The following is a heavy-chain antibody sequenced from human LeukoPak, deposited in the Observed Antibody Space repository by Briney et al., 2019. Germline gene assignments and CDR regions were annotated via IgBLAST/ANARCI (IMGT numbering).Heavy chain of an antibody. J-gene: IGHJ4*02. V-gene: IGHV4-31*03. CDR1: GGSISSGGYY. Sequence: SETLSLTCTVSGGSISSGGYYWSWIRQHPGKGLEWIGYIYYSGSTYYNPSLKSRVTISVDTSKNQFPLKLSSVTAADTAVYYCATFYGDYEGYYFDYWGQGTLVTVSS. CDR3: ATFYGDYEGYYFDY. D-gene: IGHD4-17*01. CDR2: IYYSGST.